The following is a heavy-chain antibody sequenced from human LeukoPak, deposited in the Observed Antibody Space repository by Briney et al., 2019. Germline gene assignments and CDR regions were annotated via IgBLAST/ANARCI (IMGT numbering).Heavy chain of an antibody. CDR3: ARAPRPGSSSRGRYYYYMDV. V-gene: IGHV4-34*01. CDR1: GGSFSGYY. CDR2: INHSGSP. J-gene: IGHJ6*03. D-gene: IGHD6-13*01. Sequence: SDTLSLTCAVYGGSFSGYYWSWLRQPPGKGLEWIGEINHSGSPNYNPSLKSRVSISVDTSKDQFSLKLSSVPAADTAVYYCARAPRPGSSSRGRYYYYMDVWGKGTTVTVSS.